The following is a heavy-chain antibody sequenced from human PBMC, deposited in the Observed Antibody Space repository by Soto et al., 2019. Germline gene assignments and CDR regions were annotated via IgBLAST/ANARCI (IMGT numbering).Heavy chain of an antibody. D-gene: IGHD3-3*01. CDR1: GYTFSRHG. Sequence: QVQLVQSGAEVKKPGASVTVSCKASGYTFSRHGISWVRQAPGQGLEWMAWSGNTNYAQKFQGRLTLTTNPSTRTASMELRSLRSDDTAVYYCARGADDFSSGYYYDYWGQGTLVTVSS. V-gene: IGHV1-18*04. J-gene: IGHJ4*02. CDR2: SGNT. CDR3: ARGADDFSSGYYYDY.